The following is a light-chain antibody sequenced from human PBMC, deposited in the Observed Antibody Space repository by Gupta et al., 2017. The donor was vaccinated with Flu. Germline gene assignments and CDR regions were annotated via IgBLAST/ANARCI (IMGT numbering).Light chain of an antibody. V-gene: IGLV1-40*01. CDR1: SSNIGSDFD. CDR2: DNN. J-gene: IGLJ2*01. Sequence: QSVLTLPPSVSGAPGQRVTISCTGSSSNIGSDFDVHWYQQFPGTAPKLLIYDNNKRPSGVPDRFSGSKSGTSASLAIIGLQAGDEADYYCQSYDSSLGGSVFGGGTKLTVL. CDR3: QSYDSSLGGSV.